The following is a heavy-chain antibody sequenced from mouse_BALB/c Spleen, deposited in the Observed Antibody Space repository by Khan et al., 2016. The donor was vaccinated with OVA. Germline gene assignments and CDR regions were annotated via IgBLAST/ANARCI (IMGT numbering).Heavy chain of an antibody. V-gene: IGHV5-6-3*01. D-gene: IGHD2-14*01. Sequence: EVELVESGGGLVQPGGSLKLSCAASGFTLSGYGMSWVRQTPDKRLELVATINSNGGTSYYPDSVKGRFTISRDNAKNTLHLQMSSLKSEDTAMDYCARVYYRYDEGYWYFDVWGAGTTVTVSS. CDR1: GFTLSGYG. CDR3: ARVYYRYDEGYWYFDV. J-gene: IGHJ1*01. CDR2: INSNGGTS.